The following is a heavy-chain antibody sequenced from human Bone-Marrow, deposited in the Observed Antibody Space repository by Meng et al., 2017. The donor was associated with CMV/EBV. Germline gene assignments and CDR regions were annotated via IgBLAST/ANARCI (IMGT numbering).Heavy chain of an antibody. CDR1: GFTFSSYW. V-gene: IGHV3-7*01. CDR2: IKEDGSEI. J-gene: IGHJ4*02. CDR3: ATGVYHWDY. Sequence: GGSLRLSCAASGFTFSSYWMTWVRQAPGKGLERVANIKEDGSEIYYVDSVKGRFTISRDNAKNSLYLQMNSLRAEDTAVYYCATGVYHWDYWGQGSLVTVSS. D-gene: IGHD1-20*01.